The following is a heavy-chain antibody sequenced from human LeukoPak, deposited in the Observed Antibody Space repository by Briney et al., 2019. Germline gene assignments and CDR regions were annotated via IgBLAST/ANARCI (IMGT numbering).Heavy chain of an antibody. V-gene: IGHV1-69*06. Sequence: SVKVSCKASGGTFSSYAISWVRQAPGQGLEWMGGIIPIFGTANYAQKFQGRVTITADKSTSTAYMELSSLRSEDTAVYYCARDLVLRYFDWLTTEGQPFDYWGQGTLVTVSS. CDR3: ARDLVLRYFDWLTTEGQPFDY. J-gene: IGHJ4*02. CDR2: IIPIFGTA. CDR1: GGTFSSYA. D-gene: IGHD3-9*01.